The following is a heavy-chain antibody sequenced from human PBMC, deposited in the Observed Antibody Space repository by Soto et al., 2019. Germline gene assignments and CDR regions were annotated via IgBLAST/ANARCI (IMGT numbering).Heavy chain of an antibody. CDR1: GGSISSGGYY. J-gene: IGHJ6*02. Sequence: QVQLQESGPGLVKPSQTLSLTCTVSGGSISSGGYYWSWIRQHPGKGLEWIGYIYYSGSTYYNPSLKSRITIAVASSLTQFSVKLSDVTAEDTAVYYCAREGVDSGYESDGMDVWGQGTTVTVSS. CDR2: IYYSGST. CDR3: AREGVDSGYESDGMDV. V-gene: IGHV4-31*03. D-gene: IGHD5-12*01.